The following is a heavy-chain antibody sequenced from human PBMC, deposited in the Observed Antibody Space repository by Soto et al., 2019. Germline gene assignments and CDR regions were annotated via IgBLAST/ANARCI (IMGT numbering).Heavy chain of an antibody. D-gene: IGHD4-17*01. Sequence: GASVKVSCKTSGYTFTESDINWVRQAPGQGLEYMGWVSPENRNAGYAPQFRGRVSMTADTSINTVYLELTTLTYEDTAVYYCEVTTGYWGQGTMVTVSS. CDR3: EVTTGY. J-gene: IGHJ4*02. CDR2: VSPENRNA. V-gene: IGHV1-8*01. CDR1: GYTFTESD.